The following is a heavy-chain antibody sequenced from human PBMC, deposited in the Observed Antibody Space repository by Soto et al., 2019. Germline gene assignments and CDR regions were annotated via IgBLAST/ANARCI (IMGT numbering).Heavy chain of an antibody. CDR2: IYYSGST. Sequence: PSETLSLTCTVSGGSISSGDYYWRWIRQPPGKGLEWIGYIYYSGSTNYNPSLKSRVTISVDTSKNQFSLNLTSVTAADTAVYYCAGSKWLLPQVYYFDYWGQGTPVTVSS. CDR1: GGSISSGDYY. D-gene: IGHD3-22*01. J-gene: IGHJ4*02. CDR3: AGSKWLLPQVYYFDY. V-gene: IGHV4-61*08.